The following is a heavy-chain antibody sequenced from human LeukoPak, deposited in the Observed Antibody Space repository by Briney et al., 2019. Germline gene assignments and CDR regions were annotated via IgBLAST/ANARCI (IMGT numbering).Heavy chain of an antibody. CDR1: GGSLSSGGYY. J-gene: IGHJ4*02. CDR3: ARVGTGYSYGHFDY. V-gene: IGHV4-31*03. CDR2: VYHSGST. D-gene: IGHD5-18*01. Sequence: SETLSLTCTVSGGSLSSGGYYWSWIRQHPGKGLEWIGYVYHSGSTYYNPSLESGLTISVETSKNQFSLNLSSVTAADTAVYYCARVGTGYSYGHFDYWGQGTLVTVSS.